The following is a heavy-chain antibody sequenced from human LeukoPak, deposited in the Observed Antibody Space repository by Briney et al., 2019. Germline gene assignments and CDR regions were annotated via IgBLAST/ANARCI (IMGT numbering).Heavy chain of an antibody. CDR1: GGSISSYY. CDR2: IYYSGST. V-gene: IGHV4-59*01. D-gene: IGHD1-26*01. CDR3: ARHDPIVGTPDAFDI. Sequence: SETLSLTCAVSGGSISSYYWGRIRQPPGKGLEWIGYIYYSGSTNYNPSLKSRVTISVDTSKNQFSLKLSSVTAADTAVYYCARHDPIVGTPDAFDIWGQGTMVTVSS. J-gene: IGHJ3*02.